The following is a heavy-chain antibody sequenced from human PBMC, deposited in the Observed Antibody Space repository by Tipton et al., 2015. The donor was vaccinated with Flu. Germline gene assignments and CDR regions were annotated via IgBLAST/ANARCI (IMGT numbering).Heavy chain of an antibody. CDR2: MNPNSGNT. CDR1: GYTFTSYD. Sequence: QLVQSGAEVKKPGASVKVSCKASGYTFTSYDINWVRQATGQGLEWMGWMNPNSGNTGYAQKFQGRVTMTRNTSISTAYMELSSRGSEDPAVYSCAGGGIVVVPARGPRRQFAPWGQGTLVTVSS. CDR3: AGGGIVVVPARGPRRQFAP. J-gene: IGHJ5*02. D-gene: IGHD2-2*01. V-gene: IGHV1-8*01.